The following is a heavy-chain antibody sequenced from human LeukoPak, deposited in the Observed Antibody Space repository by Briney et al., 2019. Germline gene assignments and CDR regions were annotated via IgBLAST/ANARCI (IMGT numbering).Heavy chain of an antibody. CDR2: INHSGST. V-gene: IGHV4-34*01. J-gene: IGHJ4*02. Sequence: SETLSLTCAVYGGSFSGYYWSWIRQPPGKGLEWTGEINHSGSTNYNPSLESRVTISVDTSKNQFSLKLSSVTAADTAVYYCARAIIVGATNGFDYWGQGTLVTVSS. CDR1: GGSFSGYY. D-gene: IGHD1-26*01. CDR3: ARAIIVGATNGFDY.